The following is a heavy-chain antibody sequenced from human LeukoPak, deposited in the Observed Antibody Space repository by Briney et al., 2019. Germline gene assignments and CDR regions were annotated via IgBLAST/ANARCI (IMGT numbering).Heavy chain of an antibody. CDR3: AKDRNAYSSGWYVY. Sequence: GGSLRLSCAASGFTFDDYAMSWVRQAPGKGLEWVSAISGSGGSTYYADSVKGRFTISRDSSKNTLYLQMNSLRAEDTAVYYCAKDRNAYSSGWYVYWGQGTLVTVSS. CDR2: ISGSGGST. V-gene: IGHV3-23*01. D-gene: IGHD6-19*01. CDR1: GFTFDDYA. J-gene: IGHJ4*02.